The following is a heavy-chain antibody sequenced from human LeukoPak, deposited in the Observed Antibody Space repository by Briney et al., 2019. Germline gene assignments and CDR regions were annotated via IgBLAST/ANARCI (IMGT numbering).Heavy chain of an antibody. D-gene: IGHD6-19*01. J-gene: IGHJ1*01. V-gene: IGHV4-39*07. CDR1: GGSISSSSYY. CDR3: ARVGSYSSGWP. CDR2: IYYSGST. Sequence: SETLSLSCTVSGGSISSSSYYWGWIRQPPGKGLEWIGSIYYSGSTYYNPSLKSRVTISVDTSKNQFSLKLSSVTAADTAVYYCARVGSYSSGWPWGQGTLVTVSS.